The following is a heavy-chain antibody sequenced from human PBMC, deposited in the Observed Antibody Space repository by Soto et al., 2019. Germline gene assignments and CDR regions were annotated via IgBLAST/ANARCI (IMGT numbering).Heavy chain of an antibody. J-gene: IGHJ4*02. V-gene: IGHV4-34*01. Sequence: SETLFLTCAVYGGSFSGYYWSWIRQPPGKGLEWIGEINHSGSTNYNPSLKSRVTISVDTSKNQFSLKLSSVTAADTAVYYCARAGSSWYFYFDYWGQGTLVTVSS. CDR2: INHSGST. D-gene: IGHD6-13*01. CDR3: ARAGSSWYFYFDY. CDR1: GGSFSGYY.